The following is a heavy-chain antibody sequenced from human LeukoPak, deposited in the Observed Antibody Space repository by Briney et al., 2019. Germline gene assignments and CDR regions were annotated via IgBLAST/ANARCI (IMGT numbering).Heavy chain of an antibody. D-gene: IGHD2-2*01. J-gene: IGHJ4*02. CDR3: AKVGAYQLLFEANPWGFDY. CDR2: IRYDGSNK. V-gene: IGHV3-30*02. Sequence: PGGSLRLSCAASGFTFSSYGMHWVRQAPGKGLEWVAFIRYDGSNKYYADSVKGRFTISRDNSKNALYLQMNSLRAEDTAVYYCAKVGAYQLLFEANPWGFDYWGQGTLVTVSS. CDR1: GFTFSSYG.